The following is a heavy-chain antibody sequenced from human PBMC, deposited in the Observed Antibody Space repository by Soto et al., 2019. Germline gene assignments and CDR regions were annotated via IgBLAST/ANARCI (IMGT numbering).Heavy chain of an antibody. CDR3: VKDAISMVRGVNNWFDP. Sequence: EVQLLESGGGLVQPVGYLTLSCAASGFTFSSYAMTWVRQAPGKGLEWVSGISGGGGVSTYYADSVKGRFTISRDNSMNTLYLQMNRLRAEDTAVYYCVKDAISMVRGVNNWFDPWGQGTLVTVSS. D-gene: IGHD3-10*01. CDR1: GFTFSSYA. V-gene: IGHV3-23*01. CDR2: ISGGGGVST. J-gene: IGHJ5*02.